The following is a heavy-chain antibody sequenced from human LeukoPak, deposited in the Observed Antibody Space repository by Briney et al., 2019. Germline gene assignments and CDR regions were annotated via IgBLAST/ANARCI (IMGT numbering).Heavy chain of an antibody. J-gene: IGHJ4*02. Sequence: GGSLRLSCAASGFTFSSYWMSWVRQAPGKGLEWVASINQDESAKYYVDSVKGRFTISRDSAKNSLYLQMNSLELEDTALYYCTKSGGLGSYYTAYFDYWGQGTLVTVSS. D-gene: IGHD3-10*01. CDR2: INQDESAK. CDR3: TKSGGLGSYYTAYFDY. CDR1: GFTFSSYW. V-gene: IGHV3-7*03.